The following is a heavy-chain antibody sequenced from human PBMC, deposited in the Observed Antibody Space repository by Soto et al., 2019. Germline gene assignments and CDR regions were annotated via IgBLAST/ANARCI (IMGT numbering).Heavy chain of an antibody. CDR3: AREKSRTPPPDVSYFHYGRDV. V-gene: IGHV1-8*01. CDR2: MNPNSGNT. Sequence: QVQLVQSGAEVKKPGASVKVSCKASGYTFTSYDINWVRQATGQGLEWMGWMNPNSGNTGYAQKFQGRVTRTKNPSIRTANMELSAVTSEDPAVYYCAREKSRTPPPDVSYFHYGRDVWGQGTPATVSS. CDR1: GYTFTSYD. J-gene: IGHJ6*02.